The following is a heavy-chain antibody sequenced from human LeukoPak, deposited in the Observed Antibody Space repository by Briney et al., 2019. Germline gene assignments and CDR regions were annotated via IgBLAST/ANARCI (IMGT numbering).Heavy chain of an antibody. CDR3: AKEVNFGVVYYFDY. Sequence: GRSLRLSCAASGFTFSSYSMNWVRQAPGKGLEWVSAISGSGGSIYYADSVKGRFTISRDNSKNTLYLQMNSLIAEDTAVYYCAKEVNFGVVYYFDYWGQGTLVTVSS. J-gene: IGHJ4*02. CDR1: GFTFSSYS. CDR2: ISGSGGSI. V-gene: IGHV3-23*01. D-gene: IGHD3-3*01.